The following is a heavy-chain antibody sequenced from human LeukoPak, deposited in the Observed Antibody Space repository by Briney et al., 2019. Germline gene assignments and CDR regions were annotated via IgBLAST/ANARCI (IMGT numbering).Heavy chain of an antibody. CDR3: ARELTPYSSTSTFDY. V-gene: IGHV3-7*01. CDR2: IKQDGSEE. J-gene: IGHJ4*02. D-gene: IGHD2-2*01. Sequence: GGSLRLSCAASRFTFRTYWMTWVRQAPGKGLEWVAIIKQDGSEEYYVDSVKGRFTISRDNAKSSLYLQMSSLRAEDTAMYYCARELTPYSSTSTFDYWGQGTLVTVSS. CDR1: RFTFRTYW.